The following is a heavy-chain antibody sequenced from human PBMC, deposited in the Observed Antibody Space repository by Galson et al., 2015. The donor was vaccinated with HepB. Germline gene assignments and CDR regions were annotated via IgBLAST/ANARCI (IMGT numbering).Heavy chain of an antibody. J-gene: IGHJ6*02. CDR3: ARDVLVLTYSTRYNSGQTNYYYNGMDV. CDR2: IKQDGSET. D-gene: IGHD6-19*01. Sequence: SLRLSCAASGFTFSSYWMNRVRQAPGTGLEWVANIKQDGSETYYVDSVEGRFTISRDNAKNSLYLQMNSLRAEDTAVYYCARDVLVLTYSTRYNSGQTNYYYNGMDVWGQGTTVTVSS. V-gene: IGHV3-7*03. CDR1: GFTFSSYW.